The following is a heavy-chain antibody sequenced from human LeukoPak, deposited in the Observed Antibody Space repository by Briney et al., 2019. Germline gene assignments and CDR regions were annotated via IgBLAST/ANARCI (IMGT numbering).Heavy chain of an antibody. J-gene: IGHJ5*02. D-gene: IGHD5-24*01. V-gene: IGHV4-61*08. CDR2: IYYSGST. CDR1: GGSISSGGYY. CDR3: ARAEPGYKA. Sequence: SETLSLTCAVSGGSISSGGYYWSWIRQPPGKGLEWIGYIYYSGSTNYNSSLKSRVTISVDTSKNQFSLKLTSVTTADTAVYYCARAEPGYKAWGQGTLVTVSS.